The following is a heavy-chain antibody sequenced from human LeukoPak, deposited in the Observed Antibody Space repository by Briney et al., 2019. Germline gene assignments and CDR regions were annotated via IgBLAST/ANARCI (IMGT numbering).Heavy chain of an antibody. CDR3: ARDRLALADYYFDY. Sequence: GRSLRLSCTASGFTFSNYAMHWVRQAPGKGLDWVAVISYDGNKQYYADSVKGRFTISRDNSKNTLYLQMNSLKPEDTAVYYCARDRLALADYYFDYWGQGTLVTVSS. D-gene: IGHD6-19*01. V-gene: IGHV3-30-3*01. CDR1: GFTFSNYA. J-gene: IGHJ4*02. CDR2: ISYDGNKQ.